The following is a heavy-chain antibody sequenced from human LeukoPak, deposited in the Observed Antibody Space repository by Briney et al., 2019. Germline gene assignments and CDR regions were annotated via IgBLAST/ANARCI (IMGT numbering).Heavy chain of an antibody. J-gene: IGHJ4*02. CDR1: GFTFSNAW. Sequence: SGGSLRLSCAASGFTFSNAWMNWVRQAPGKGLEWVGRIKSKTDGGTTDCAAPVKGRFTISRDDSKNTLYLQMNSLRAEDTAVYYCAKGGSSFLTRLDYWGQGTLVTVSS. V-gene: IGHV3-15*07. CDR2: IKSKTDGGTT. CDR3: AKGGSSFLTRLDY. D-gene: IGHD6-13*01.